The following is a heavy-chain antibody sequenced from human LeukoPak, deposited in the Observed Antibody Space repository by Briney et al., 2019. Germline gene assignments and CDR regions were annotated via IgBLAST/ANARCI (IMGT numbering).Heavy chain of an antibody. Sequence: ASVKVSCKASGYTFTGYYMHWVRQAPGQGLEWMGWINPNSGGTNYAQKFQGRVTMTRDTSISPAYMELSRLRSDDPAVYYCAGVTAMATGAFDIWGQGTMVTVSS. CDR2: INPNSGGT. J-gene: IGHJ3*02. CDR3: AGVTAMATGAFDI. CDR1: GYTFTGYY. V-gene: IGHV1-2*02. D-gene: IGHD5-24*01.